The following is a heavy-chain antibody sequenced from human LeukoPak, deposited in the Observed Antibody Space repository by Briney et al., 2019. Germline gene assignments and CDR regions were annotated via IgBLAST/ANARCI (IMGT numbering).Heavy chain of an antibody. V-gene: IGHV5-51*01. D-gene: IGHD6-13*01. CDR3: ARLLAAAGQEGDY. Sequence: GESLKISCKGSGYSFTSYWIGWVRQMPGKGLEWMGIIYPGDSDTRYGPSFQGQVTISADKSISTAYLQWSSLKASDTAMCDCARLLAAAGQEGDYWGQGTLVTVSS. CDR1: GYSFTSYW. J-gene: IGHJ4*02. CDR2: IYPGDSDT.